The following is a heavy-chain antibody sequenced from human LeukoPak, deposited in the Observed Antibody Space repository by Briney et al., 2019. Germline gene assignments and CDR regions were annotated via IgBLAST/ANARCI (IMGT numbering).Heavy chain of an antibody. V-gene: IGHV1-46*01. Sequence: ASVKVSCKASGYTFTSYYILWVRQAPGQGLEWMGIINPSGGSTIYAQKFQGRVTMTRDTSTSTIYMELSSLRSEDTAVYYCARRNSHIGSYRPSYYFDYWGQGTLVTVSS. J-gene: IGHJ4*02. D-gene: IGHD1-26*01. CDR2: INPSGGST. CDR3: ARRNSHIGSYRPSYYFDY. CDR1: GYTFTSYY.